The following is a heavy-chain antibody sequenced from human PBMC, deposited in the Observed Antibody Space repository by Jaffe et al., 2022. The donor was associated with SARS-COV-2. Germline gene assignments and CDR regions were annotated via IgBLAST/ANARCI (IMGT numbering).Heavy chain of an antibody. Sequence: QVQLVQSGAEVKKPGSSVKVSCKASGGTFSSYAISWVRQAPGQGLEWMGGIIPIFGTANYAQKFQGRVTITADESTSTAYMELSSLRSEDTAVYYCAITTVTTPEMATMAYYFDYWGQGTLVTVSS. CDR2: IIPIFGTA. D-gene: IGHD4-17*01. V-gene: IGHV1-69*01. J-gene: IGHJ4*02. CDR3: AITTVTTPEMATMAYYFDY. CDR1: GGTFSSYA.